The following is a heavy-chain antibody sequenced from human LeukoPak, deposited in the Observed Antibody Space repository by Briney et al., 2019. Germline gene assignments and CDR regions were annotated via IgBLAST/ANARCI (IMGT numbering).Heavy chain of an antibody. Sequence: GGSLRLSCAASGFTFVSYWMHWVGQAPGKSLVWVSRINGYGSSTDFADSVKGRFTISRDNAKNTLYLQMNSLRAEDTAVYYCARDAPGNTALDYWGRGTLVTVSS. CDR3: ARDAPGNTALDY. CDR1: GFTFVSYW. V-gene: IGHV3-74*01. CDR2: INGYGSST. J-gene: IGHJ4*02. D-gene: IGHD5-18*01.